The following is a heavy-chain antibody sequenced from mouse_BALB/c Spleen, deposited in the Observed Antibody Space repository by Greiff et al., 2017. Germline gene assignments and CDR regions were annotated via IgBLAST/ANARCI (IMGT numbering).Heavy chain of an antibody. Sequence: EVQLQESGGGLVKLGGSLKLSCAASGFTFSSYYMSWVRQTPEKRLELVAAINSNGGSTYYPDTVKGRFTISRDNAKNTLYLQMSSLKSEDTALYYCARGEYGYYYAMDYWGQGTSVTVSS. CDR3: ARGEYGYYYAMDY. D-gene: IGHD2-10*02. CDR2: INSNGGST. V-gene: IGHV5-6-2*01. CDR1: GFTFSSYY. J-gene: IGHJ4*01.